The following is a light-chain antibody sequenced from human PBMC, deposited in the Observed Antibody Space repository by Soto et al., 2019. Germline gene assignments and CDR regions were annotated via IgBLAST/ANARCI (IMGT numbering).Light chain of an antibody. CDR3: SSYTSSNSLV. CDR2: EVS. V-gene: IGLV2-14*01. J-gene: IGLJ3*02. Sequence: QSALTQPASVSGSPGQSITISCTGTNSDVGGYDYVSWYQQHPGEAPKLLIHEVSYRPSGVSNRFSGSKSGNTASLTISGLQAEDEADYYCSSYTSSNSLVFGGGTKVTVL. CDR1: NSDVGGYDY.